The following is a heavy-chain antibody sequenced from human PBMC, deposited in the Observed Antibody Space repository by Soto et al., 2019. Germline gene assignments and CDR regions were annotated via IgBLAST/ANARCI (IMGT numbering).Heavy chain of an antibody. CDR2: IYYSGSP. CDR1: GGSISSGDYY. Sequence: SETLSLTCTVSGGSISSGDYYWSWIRQPPGKGLEWIGSIYYSGSPYYNPSLKSRVTISVDTSKNQFSLKLSSVTAADTAIYYCASLNFDILTGYYAFDLWGQGTMVTVSS. CDR3: ASLNFDILTGYYAFDL. V-gene: IGHV4-30-4*01. J-gene: IGHJ3*01. D-gene: IGHD3-9*01.